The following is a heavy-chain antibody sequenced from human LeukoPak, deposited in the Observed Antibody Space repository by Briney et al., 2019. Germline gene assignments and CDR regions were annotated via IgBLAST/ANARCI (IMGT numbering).Heavy chain of an antibody. J-gene: IGHJ6*03. CDR1: GGTFSSYA. Sequence: SVKVSCKASGGTFSSYAISWVRQAPGQGLEWMGGIIPIFGTAKYAQKLRGRVTITTDESTSTAYMELSSLRSEDTAVYYCARVHRSALTTVITPWYYYMDVWGKGTTVTVSS. V-gene: IGHV1-69*05. CDR2: IIPIFGTA. CDR3: ARVHRSALTTVITPWYYYMDV. D-gene: IGHD4-17*01.